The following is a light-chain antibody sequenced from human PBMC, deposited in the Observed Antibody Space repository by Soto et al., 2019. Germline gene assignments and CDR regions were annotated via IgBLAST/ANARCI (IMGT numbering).Light chain of an antibody. Sequence: DIQMTQSPSSLSASVVERVTITCRASQSISYYLNWYQQKPGRAPRLLIYTTSSLQSGVPSKFSGSASGTDFTLTISSLQPEDFATYYCQQSYSTPWTFGQGTKVDIK. V-gene: IGKV1-39*01. J-gene: IGKJ1*01. CDR1: QSISYY. CDR2: TTS. CDR3: QQSYSTPWT.